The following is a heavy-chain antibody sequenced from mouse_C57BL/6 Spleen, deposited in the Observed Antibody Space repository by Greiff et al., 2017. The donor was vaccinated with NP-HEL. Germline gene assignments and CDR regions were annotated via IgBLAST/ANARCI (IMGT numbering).Heavy chain of an antibody. CDR1: GFTFTDYY. CDR3: ARGGYGSTSFAY. CDR2: IRNKANGYTT. D-gene: IGHD1-1*01. V-gene: IGHV7-3*01. Sequence: EVKLVESGGGLVQPGGSLSLSCAASGFTFTDYYMSWVRQPPGKALEWLGFIRNKANGYTTEYSASVKGRFTISRDNSQSILYLQMNALRAEDSATYYCARGGYGSTSFAYWGQGTLVTVSA. J-gene: IGHJ3*01.